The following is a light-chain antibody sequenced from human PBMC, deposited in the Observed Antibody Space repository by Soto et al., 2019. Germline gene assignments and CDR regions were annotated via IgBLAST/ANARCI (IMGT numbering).Light chain of an antibody. CDR2: DVS. Sequence: QSVLTQPASVSGSPGQSITISCTGTSSDVGGYNYVSWYQQHPGKAPKLMIYDVSNRPSGVSNRFSGSKSGNTASLTISGLQAEDEVDYYCSSYTSSSTPYVFVTGTKVTV. CDR3: SSYTSSSTPYV. J-gene: IGLJ1*01. V-gene: IGLV2-14*01. CDR1: SSDVGGYNY.